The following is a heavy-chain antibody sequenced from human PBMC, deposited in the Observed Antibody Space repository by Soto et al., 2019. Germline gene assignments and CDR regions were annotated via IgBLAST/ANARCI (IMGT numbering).Heavy chain of an antibody. CDR2: IYHSGST. CDR1: GGSISSSNW. Sequence: PSETLSLTCAVSGGSISSSNWWSWVRQPPGKGLEWIGEIYHSGSTNYNPSLKSRVTISVDKSKNQFSLKLSSVTAADTAVYYCATHSSSWYYFDYWGQGTLVTVSS. V-gene: IGHV4-4*02. J-gene: IGHJ4*02. D-gene: IGHD6-13*01. CDR3: ATHSSSWYYFDY.